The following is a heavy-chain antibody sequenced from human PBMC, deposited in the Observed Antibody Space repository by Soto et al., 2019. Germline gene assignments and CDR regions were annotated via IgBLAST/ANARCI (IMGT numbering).Heavy chain of an antibody. CDR1: GFSFSDYY. Sequence: GGSLRLSCAASGFSFSDYYMSWIRQAPGKGLEWVSYISSSGSTIYYADSVKGRFTISRDNAKNSLYLQMNSMRAENTAVYYCASHDTATPNWFDPWGQATLVTVSS. CDR3: ASHDTATPNWFDP. D-gene: IGHD5-18*01. CDR2: ISSSGSTI. J-gene: IGHJ5*02. V-gene: IGHV3-11*01.